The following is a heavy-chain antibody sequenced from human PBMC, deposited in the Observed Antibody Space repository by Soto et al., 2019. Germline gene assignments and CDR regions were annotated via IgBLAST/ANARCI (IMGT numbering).Heavy chain of an antibody. D-gene: IGHD3-10*01. CDR3: ARDGKITMVRGVRYYYGMDV. CDR2: ISAYNGNT. Sequence: ASVKVSCKASGYTFTSYGISWVRQAPGQGLEWMGWISAYNGNTNYAQKLQGRVTMTTDTSTSTAYMELRSLRSDDTAVYYCARDGKITMVRGVRYYYGMDVWGQGTTVTVSS. J-gene: IGHJ6*02. CDR1: GYTFTSYG. V-gene: IGHV1-18*04.